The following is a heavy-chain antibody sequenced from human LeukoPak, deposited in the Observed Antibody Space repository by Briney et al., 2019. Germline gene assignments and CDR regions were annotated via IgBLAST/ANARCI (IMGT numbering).Heavy chain of an antibody. D-gene: IGHD6-25*01. Sequence: GGSLRLSCAASGFTFSSYGMHWVRQAPGKGLEWVSVIYSGGSTYYADSVKGRFTISRDNSKNTLYLQMNSLRAEDTAVYYCARDRLLEGAFDIWGQGTMVTVSS. V-gene: IGHV3-53*01. CDR2: IYSGGST. CDR3: ARDRLLEGAFDI. J-gene: IGHJ3*02. CDR1: GFTFSSYG.